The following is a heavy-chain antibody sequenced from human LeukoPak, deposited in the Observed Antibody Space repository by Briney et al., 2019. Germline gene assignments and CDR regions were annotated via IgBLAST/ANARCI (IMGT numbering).Heavy chain of an antibody. D-gene: IGHD3-10*01. CDR1: GYSISSGYY. CDR2: IYHSGST. J-gene: IGHJ4*02. Sequence: SETLSLTCTVSGYSISSGYYWGWIRQPPGKGLEWIGSIYHSGSTYYNPSLKSRVTISVDTSKNQFSLKLSSVTAADTAVYYCARVGRFGELFFGYWGQGTLVTVSS. V-gene: IGHV4-38-2*02. CDR3: ARVGRFGELFFGY.